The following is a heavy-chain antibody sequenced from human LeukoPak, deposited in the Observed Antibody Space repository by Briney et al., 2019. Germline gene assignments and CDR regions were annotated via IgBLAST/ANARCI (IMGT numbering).Heavy chain of an antibody. CDR3: ARLYGSGNSFDY. J-gene: IGHJ4*02. CDR1: GYTFTRYQ. D-gene: IGHD3-10*01. V-gene: IGHV1-46*01. CDR2: INPSGGST. Sequence: ASVKVSCKTSGYTFTRYQIHWVRQAPGQGLKWMGIINPSGGSTNSAQRFQGRVTMTRDTSTSTVYMEVSNLRSEDTAVYYCARLYGSGNSFDYWGQGTLVTVSS.